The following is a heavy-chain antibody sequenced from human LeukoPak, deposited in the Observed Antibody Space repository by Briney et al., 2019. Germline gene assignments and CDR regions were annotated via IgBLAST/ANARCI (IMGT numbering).Heavy chain of an antibody. J-gene: IGHJ5*02. CDR3: ATEEEQWPFRFDP. CDR2: ISHSGST. D-gene: IGHD6-19*01. V-gene: IGHV4-59*01. CDR1: GGSISSSY. Sequence: SETLSLTCTVSGGSISSSYWSWIRQPPGKGLEWIGYISHSGSTNYNPSLKSRVTIPLDTSKNQFSLKLSSVTAADTAVYYCATEEEQWPFRFDPWGQGTLVTVSS.